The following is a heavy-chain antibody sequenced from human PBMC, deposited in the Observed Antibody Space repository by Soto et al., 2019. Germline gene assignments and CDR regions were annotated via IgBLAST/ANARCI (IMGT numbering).Heavy chain of an antibody. J-gene: IGHJ4*02. V-gene: IGHV3-30*18. CDR2: ISYDGSNQ. CDR3: AKALGELSPESYDH. Sequence: QVQLVESGGGVVQPGRSLRLSCAASGFTFSSYGMHWVRQAPGKGLERVAIISYDGSNQYYADSVKGRFTISRDNSKNTLYLQMNSLRADDTAVYYCAKALGELSPESYDHWGQGVLVTVSS. CDR1: GFTFSSYG. D-gene: IGHD3-16*02.